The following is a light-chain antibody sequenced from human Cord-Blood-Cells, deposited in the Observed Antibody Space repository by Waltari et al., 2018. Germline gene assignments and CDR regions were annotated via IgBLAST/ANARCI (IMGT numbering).Light chain of an antibody. Sequence: QSALTPPPSASVAAAQSVTISCPGTSSAVGRSNQASWYQQHPGNAPKLMIYEVSKRPSGVPDRFSGSKSGNTASLTVSGLQAEDEADYYCSSYAGSNNYVFGTGTKVTVL. CDR2: EVS. V-gene: IGLV2-8*01. CDR3: SSYAGSNNYV. J-gene: IGLJ1*01. CDR1: SSAVGRSNQ.